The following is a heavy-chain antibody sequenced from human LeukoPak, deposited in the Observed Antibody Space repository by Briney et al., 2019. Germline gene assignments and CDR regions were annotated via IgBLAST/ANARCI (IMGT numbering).Heavy chain of an antibody. Sequence: GGSLRLSCAASGFTFSSYEMNWVRQAPGKGLEWVSYISSSGSTIYYADSVKGRFTISRDNAKNSLYLQMNSRRAEDTAVYYCARDAYPAYDYWSGYYWLDYWGQGTLVTVSS. V-gene: IGHV3-48*03. CDR2: ISSSGSTI. J-gene: IGHJ4*02. CDR3: ARDAYPAYDYWSGYYWLDY. CDR1: GFTFSSYE. D-gene: IGHD3-3*01.